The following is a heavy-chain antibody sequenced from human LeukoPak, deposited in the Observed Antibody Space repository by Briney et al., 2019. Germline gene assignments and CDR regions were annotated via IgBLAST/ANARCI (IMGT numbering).Heavy chain of an antibody. CDR1: GGSFSGYY. V-gene: IGHV4-34*01. Sequence: SETLSLTCAVYGGSFSGYYWSWIRQPPGKGLEWIGEINHSGSTNYNPSLKSRVTISVDTSKKQFSRKLSSVTAADTAVYYCARVLEGSSGQHWYFDLWGRGTLVTVSS. CDR3: ARVLEGSSGQHWYFDL. J-gene: IGHJ2*01. D-gene: IGHD6-19*01. CDR2: INHSGST.